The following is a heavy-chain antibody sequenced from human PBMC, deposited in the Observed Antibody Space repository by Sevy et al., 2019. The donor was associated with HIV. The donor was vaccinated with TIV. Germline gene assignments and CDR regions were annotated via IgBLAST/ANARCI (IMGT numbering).Heavy chain of an antibody. CDR3: ARVVDYCTNGVCYKRAYYYYSMEV. CDR1: GYTFTSYG. V-gene: IGHV1-18*04. CDR2: ISAYNGNT. J-gene: IGHJ6*03. Sequence: ASVKVSCKASGYTFTSYGISWVRQAPGQGLEWMGWISAYNGNTNYAQKLQGRVTMTTDTSTSTAYMELRSLRSDDTAVYYCARVVDYCTNGVCYKRAYYYYSMEVWGKGTTVTISS. D-gene: IGHD2-8*01.